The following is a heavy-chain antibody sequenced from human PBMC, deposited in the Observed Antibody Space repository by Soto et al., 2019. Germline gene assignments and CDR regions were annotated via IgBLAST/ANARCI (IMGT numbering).Heavy chain of an antibody. J-gene: IGHJ3*02. CDR1: GYTFTGYY. V-gene: IGHV1-2*02. Sequence: ASVKVSCKASGYTFTGYYMHWVRQAPGQGLEWMGWINPNSGGTNYAQKFQGRVTMTRDTSISTAYMELSRLRSDDTAVYYCASSTYYDYVWGSYRYYAFDIWGQGTMVPVSS. CDR2: INPNSGGT. D-gene: IGHD3-16*02. CDR3: ASSTYYDYVWGSYRYYAFDI.